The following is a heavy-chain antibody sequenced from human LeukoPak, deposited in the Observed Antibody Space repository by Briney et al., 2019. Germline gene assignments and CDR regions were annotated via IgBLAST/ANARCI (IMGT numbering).Heavy chain of an antibody. CDR1: SVYMSSFY. CDR2: VDTSGST. CDR3: ARGLGGAAYYMDV. V-gene: IGHV4-4*07. J-gene: IGHJ6*03. Sequence: TSETLSLTCSVSSVYMSSFYWTWVRQSAGKGLEWIGRVDTSGSTHYNLPLKGRATMSLDTSKYQFSLRLTSVTVADTAVYYCARGLGGAAYYMDVSGKGTTVTVSS. D-gene: IGHD3-16*01.